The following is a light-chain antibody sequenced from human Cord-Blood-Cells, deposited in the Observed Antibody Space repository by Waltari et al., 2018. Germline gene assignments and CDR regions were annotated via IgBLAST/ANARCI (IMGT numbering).Light chain of an antibody. Sequence: DIQMTQSPSTLSASVGDRVTITCRASQSISSWLAWYQQKPGKAPKLLIYKAFSLESGFPSRFSGSGSGTEFTLTISSLQPDDFATYYCQQYNSYSTFGQGTKVEIK. CDR2: KAF. J-gene: IGKJ1*01. CDR1: QSISSW. CDR3: QQYNSYST. V-gene: IGKV1-5*03.